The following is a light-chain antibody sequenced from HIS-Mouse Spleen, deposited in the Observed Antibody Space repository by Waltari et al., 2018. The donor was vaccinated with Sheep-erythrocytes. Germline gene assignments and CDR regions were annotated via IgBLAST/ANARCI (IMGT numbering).Light chain of an antibody. CDR3: QQRSNWYT. CDR2: DAS. J-gene: IGKJ2*01. CDR1: QSVSSY. V-gene: IGKV3-11*01. Sequence: ESPGTLSLSPGERATLSCRASQSVSSYLAWYQQKPGQAPRLLIYDASNRATGIPARFSGSGSGTDFTLTISSLEPEDFAVYYCQQRSNWYTFGQGTKLEIK.